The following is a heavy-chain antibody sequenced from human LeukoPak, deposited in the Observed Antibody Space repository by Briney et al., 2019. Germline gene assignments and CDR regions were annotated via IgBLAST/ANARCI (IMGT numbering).Heavy chain of an antibody. J-gene: IGHJ3*02. CDR2: ISHSGTTI. CDR1: GFTFSDYY. V-gene: IGHV3-11*04. CDR3: ARAMVRGVPTDDAFDI. D-gene: IGHD3-10*01. Sequence: GSLRLSCAASGFTFSDYYMSWIRQVPGKGLEWVSYISHSGTTISYKDSVKGRFTISRDNAKNSLYLQMNSLRAEDTAVYYCARAMVRGVPTDDAFDIWGQGTMVTVSS.